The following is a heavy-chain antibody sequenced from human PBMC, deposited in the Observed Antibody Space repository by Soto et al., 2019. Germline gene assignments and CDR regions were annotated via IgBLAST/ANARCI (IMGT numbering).Heavy chain of an antibody. D-gene: IGHD2-2*01. J-gene: IGHJ6*02. CDR2: IIPISGTA. CDR3: ARAQGSSTSLEIYYYYYYGMAV. CDR1: GGTFSSYA. Sequence: QVPLVQSGAEVKKPGSSVKVSCKASGGTFSSYAISWVRQAPGQGLEWMGGIIPISGTANYAQKFQGRVTITADESTSTAYMELSSLRSEDTAVYYCARAQGSSTSLEIYYYYYYGMAVWGQGTTVTVSS. V-gene: IGHV1-69*01.